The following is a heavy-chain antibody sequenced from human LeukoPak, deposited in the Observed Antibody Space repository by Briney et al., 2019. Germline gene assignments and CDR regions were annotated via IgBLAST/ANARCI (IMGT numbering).Heavy chain of an antibody. CDR1: GGSFSGYY. V-gene: IGHV4-34*01. CDR3: ARGPGGCSSTSCYLDY. CDR2: INHSGGT. D-gene: IGHD2-2*01. J-gene: IGHJ4*02. Sequence: PSETLSLTCAVYGGSFSGYYWNWIRQPPGKGLEWIGEINHSGGTNYNPSLKSRVTISVDTSKNQFSLKLSSVTAADTAVYYCARGPGGCSSTSCYLDYWGQGTLVTVSS.